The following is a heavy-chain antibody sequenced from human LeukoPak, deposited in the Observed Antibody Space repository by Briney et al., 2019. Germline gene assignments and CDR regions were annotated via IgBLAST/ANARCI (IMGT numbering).Heavy chain of an antibody. CDR3: ARDFEARWGYYDSSGLPDY. CDR1: GFTFSSYA. CDR2: ISYDGSNN. V-gene: IGHV3-30-3*01. J-gene: IGHJ4*02. Sequence: GGSLRLSCAASGFTFSSYAFHWVRQAPGKGLEWVAAISYDGSNNYYADSVKGRFTISRDNSKNTLYLQMNSLRAEDTAVYYCARDFEARWGYYDSSGLPDYWGQGTLVTVSS. D-gene: IGHD3-22*01.